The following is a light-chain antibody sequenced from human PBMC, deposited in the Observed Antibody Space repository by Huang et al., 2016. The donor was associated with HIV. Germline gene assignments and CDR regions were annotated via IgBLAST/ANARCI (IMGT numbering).Light chain of an antibody. CDR3: QQYSSSPYT. CDR2: DTS. V-gene: IGKV3D-20*01. J-gene: IGKJ2*01. Sequence: EILLTQSPGTLSLSPGQRATLSCGASRSVSNNYLAWYQHKPGLAPRLIIYDTSNRATGIPDRCSGSGSGSDFTLTISRLEPEDFAVYYCQQYSSSPYTFGQGTKL. CDR1: RSVSNNY.